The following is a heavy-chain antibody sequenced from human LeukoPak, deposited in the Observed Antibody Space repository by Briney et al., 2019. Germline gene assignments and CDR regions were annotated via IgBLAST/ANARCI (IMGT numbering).Heavy chain of an antibody. CDR2: INSDGSST. CDR1: GFTFSSYW. J-gene: IGHJ3*02. D-gene: IGHD4-17*01. CDR3: VTTVTSPGFDI. V-gene: IGHV3-74*01. Sequence: GGSLRLSCAAPGFTFSSYWMHWLRQGPVKGLGWVSRINSDGSSTTYADYVKRRFTISRDNAKNMLYLQMNSLRADDTAVYYCVTTVTSPGFDIWGQGTMVTVSS.